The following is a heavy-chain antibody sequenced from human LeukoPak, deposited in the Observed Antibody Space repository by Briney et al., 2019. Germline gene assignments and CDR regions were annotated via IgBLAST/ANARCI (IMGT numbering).Heavy chain of an antibody. J-gene: IGHJ2*01. CDR3: ARGPTRWYFDL. CDR1: VGSISSYY. V-gene: IGHV4-59*01. D-gene: IGHD4-17*01. CDR2: IFYSRST. Sequence: SETLSLTCIDSVGSISSYYWSWIRQPPGKGLEWIGYIFYSRSTDYNPSLRSRVTISGHTSENQFSLKLSSVTTADTAVYYCARGPTRWYFDLWGRGTLVTV.